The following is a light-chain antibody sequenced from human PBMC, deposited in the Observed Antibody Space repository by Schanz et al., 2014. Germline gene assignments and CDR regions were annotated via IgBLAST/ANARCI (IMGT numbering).Light chain of an antibody. Sequence: QSALTQPPSASGSPGQSVTISCTGTSTDIGAYYYVSWYQQHPGKAPKLIIYDVNKRPSGVPDRFSGSKSGNTASLTVSGLQAEDEADYYCSSYAGSNGVVFGGGTKLTVL. V-gene: IGLV2-8*01. CDR1: STDIGAYYY. CDR3: SSYAGSNGVV. J-gene: IGLJ2*01. CDR2: DVN.